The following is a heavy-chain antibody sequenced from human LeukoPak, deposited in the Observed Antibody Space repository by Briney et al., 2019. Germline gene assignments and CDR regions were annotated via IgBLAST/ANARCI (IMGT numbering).Heavy chain of an antibody. V-gene: IGHV3-74*01. CDR1: GFTFRDSW. J-gene: IGHJ4*02. D-gene: IGHD3-10*01. CDR2: IRGDGFDT. Sequence: GGSLRLSCAASGFTFRDSWMHWVRRAPGKGLVWVSRIRGDGFDTGYADSVRGRFTISRDNGKNTLYLQMNSLTADDTAVYYCARDLVLGSGSLDYWGQGTLVTVSS. CDR3: ARDLVLGSGSLDY.